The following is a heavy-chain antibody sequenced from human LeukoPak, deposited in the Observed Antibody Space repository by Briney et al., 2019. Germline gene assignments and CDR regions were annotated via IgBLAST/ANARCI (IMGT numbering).Heavy chain of an antibody. V-gene: IGHV3-21*01. D-gene: IGHD5-12*01. CDR3: ARVKEASAFDI. J-gene: IGHJ3*02. CDR2: ISSSSRYI. Sequence: GSLRLSCAASGFTFTTYWMNWVRQAPGKGLEWVSSISSSSRYIYYADSVKGRFTISRDNAKNSLYLQMNSLRAEDTAVYYCARVKEASAFDIWGQGTMVTVSS. CDR1: GFTFTTYW.